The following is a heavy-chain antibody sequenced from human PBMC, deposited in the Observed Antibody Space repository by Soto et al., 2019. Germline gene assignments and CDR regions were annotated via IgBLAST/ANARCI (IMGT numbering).Heavy chain of an antibody. Sequence: PSETLSLTCTVSGVSLIGYYWSWILQPPWKGLEWIGDFYSSGSPHHNPSLKNRVSISEDRSKNEFSLKLSSVTAADTAIYYCVFLFYYDSSDIGFVYLRHATLVNVPS. J-gene: IGHJ4*01. CDR2: FYSSGSP. CDR1: GVSLIGYY. D-gene: IGHD3-22*01. CDR3: VFLFYYDSSDIGFVY. V-gene: IGHV4-59*01.